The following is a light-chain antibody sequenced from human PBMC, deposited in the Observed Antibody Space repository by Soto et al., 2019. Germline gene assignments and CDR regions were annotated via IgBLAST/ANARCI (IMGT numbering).Light chain of an antibody. V-gene: IGLV1-44*01. CDR3: AAWDDSLVG. Sequence: QSVLTQPPSASGTPGQRVTIFCSGSSSNIGSNTVNWYQQLPGTAPQLLIYSNNQRPSGVPDRFSGSQSGTSASLAISGLQSEDEADYYCAAWDDSLVGFGGGTKLTVL. CDR1: SSNIGSNT. J-gene: IGLJ2*01. CDR2: SNN.